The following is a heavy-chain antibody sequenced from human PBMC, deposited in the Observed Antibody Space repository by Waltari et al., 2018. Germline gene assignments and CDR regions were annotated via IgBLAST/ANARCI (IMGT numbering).Heavy chain of an antibody. CDR3: ARVGGGGEYYGMDV. V-gene: IGHV1-69*01. CDR2: SSPIFGTA. CDR1: GGTFSSYA. Sequence: QVQLVQSGAEVKKPGSSVKVSCKASGGTFSSYAISWVRQAPGQGLEWMGGSSPIFGTANYAPKFQGRGTITADESTSTAYMELSSLRSEDTAVYYCARVGGGGEYYGMDVWGQGTTVTVSS. J-gene: IGHJ6*02. D-gene: IGHD3-16*01.